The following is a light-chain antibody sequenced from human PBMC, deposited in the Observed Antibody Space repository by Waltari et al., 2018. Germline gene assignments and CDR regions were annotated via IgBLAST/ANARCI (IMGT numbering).Light chain of an antibody. Sequence: DIVMTQSPDSLAVSLGERATINCKSRPSVLYSSKNKNYLAWYQQKPGQPPKLLIYWASTRESGVPDRFSGSGSGTDFTLTISSLQAGDVAVYYCQQYYSIPYTFGQGTKLEIK. CDR2: WAS. J-gene: IGKJ2*01. CDR3: QQYYSIPYT. CDR1: PSVLYSSKNKNY. V-gene: IGKV4-1*01.